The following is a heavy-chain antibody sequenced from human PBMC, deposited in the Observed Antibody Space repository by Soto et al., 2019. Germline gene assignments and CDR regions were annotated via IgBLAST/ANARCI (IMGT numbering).Heavy chain of an antibody. CDR3: VRGPGAYVYFGFDF. Sequence: GGSLRLSCAASRFSNSWMHWVRQVPGKGLVWVSRINPDGGSTNYADFVKGRFTISRDYATDTVYLQMNSLRAEDTAVYYCVRGPGAYVYFGFDFWGPGTLVTVSS. V-gene: IGHV3-74*01. J-gene: IGHJ3*01. D-gene: IGHD3-9*01. CDR2: INPDGGST. CDR1: RFSNSW.